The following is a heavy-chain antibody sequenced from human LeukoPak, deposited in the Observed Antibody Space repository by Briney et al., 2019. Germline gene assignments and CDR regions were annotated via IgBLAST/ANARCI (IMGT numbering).Heavy chain of an antibody. D-gene: IGHD3-22*01. J-gene: IGHJ4*02. Sequence: GESLRLSCAASGFAVSSNYMSWVRQAPGKGLEWVSVIYSGGSTYYADSVKGRFTISRDNSKNTLYLQMNSLRAEDTAVYYCASENYYDSSGYYYLRPFDYWGQGTLVTVSS. V-gene: IGHV3-53*05. CDR2: IYSGGST. CDR3: ASENYYDSSGYYYLRPFDY. CDR1: GFAVSSNY.